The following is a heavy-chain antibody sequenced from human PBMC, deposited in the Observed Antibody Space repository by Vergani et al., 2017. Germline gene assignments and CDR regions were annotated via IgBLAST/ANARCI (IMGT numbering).Heavy chain of an antibody. CDR3: ARDKKRWEWELPIPL. CDR1: GYTFTSYG. J-gene: IGHJ4*02. V-gene: IGHV1-18*04. CDR2: ISAYNGNP. D-gene: IGHD1-26*01. Sequence: QVQLVQSGAEVKKPGASVKVSCKASGYTFTSYGISWVRQAPGQGLEWMGWISAYNGNPNYAQKLQGRVTMTTDTSTSTAYMELRSLRSDDTAVYYWARDKKRWEWELPIPLGGQGTLVTVAS.